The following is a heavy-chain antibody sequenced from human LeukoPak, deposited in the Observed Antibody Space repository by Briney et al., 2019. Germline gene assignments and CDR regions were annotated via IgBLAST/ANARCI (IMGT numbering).Heavy chain of an antibody. Sequence: GGSLRLSCAASGFTLSNYGMHWVGQAPGKGLEWVALIWYDGSNKYYTDSVKGRLTISRDNSKDTLFLQMNGLRAEDTAVYYCAREGPRGNSQFDYWGQGTLVTVSS. CDR3: AREGPRGNSQFDY. V-gene: IGHV3-33*01. D-gene: IGHD2/OR15-2a*01. CDR1: GFTLSNYG. CDR2: IWYDGSNK. J-gene: IGHJ4*02.